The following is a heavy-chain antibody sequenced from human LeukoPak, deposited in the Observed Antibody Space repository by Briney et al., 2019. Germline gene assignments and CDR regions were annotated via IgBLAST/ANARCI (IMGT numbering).Heavy chain of an antibody. CDR2: IKQDGSEK. CDR3: AIDHTYSDY. J-gene: IGHJ4*02. V-gene: IGHV3-7*01. D-gene: IGHD1-1*01. CDR1: GFTFSSYW. Sequence: AGSLRLTCAASGFTFSSYWMSWVRQAPGKGLEWVANIKQDGSEKYYVDSVKGRFTISRDNAKNSLYLQMNSLRAEDTAVYYCAIDHTYSDYWGQGTLVTVSS.